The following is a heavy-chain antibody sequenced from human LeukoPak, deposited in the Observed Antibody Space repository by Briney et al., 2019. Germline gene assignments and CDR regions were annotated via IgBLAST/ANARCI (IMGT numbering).Heavy chain of an antibody. J-gene: IGHJ4*02. CDR3: ARDHIVVVPAAMPGEKSSPVSEFDY. CDR1: GFTFSSYW. CDR2: IKQDGSEK. D-gene: IGHD2-2*01. V-gene: IGHV3-7*01. Sequence: QPGGSLRLSCAASGFTFSSYWMSWVRQAPGKGLEWVANIKQDGSEKFYVDSVKGRFTISRDNAKNSLYLQMNSLRAEDTAVYYCARDHIVVVPAAMPGEKSSPVSEFDYWGQGTLVTVSS.